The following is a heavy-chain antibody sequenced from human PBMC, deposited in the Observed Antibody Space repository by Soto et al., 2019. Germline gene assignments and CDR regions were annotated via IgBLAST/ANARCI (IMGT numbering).Heavy chain of an antibody. J-gene: IGHJ4*02. CDR3: AREVVAVAGTFDY. Sequence: LRLSCAASGFTFSSYAMHWVRQAPGKGLEWVAVISYDGSNKYYADSVKGRFTISRDNSKNTLYLQMNSLRAEDTAVYYCAREVVAVAGTFDYWGQGTLVTVSS. CDR1: GFTFSSYA. D-gene: IGHD6-19*01. CDR2: ISYDGSNK. V-gene: IGHV3-30-3*01.